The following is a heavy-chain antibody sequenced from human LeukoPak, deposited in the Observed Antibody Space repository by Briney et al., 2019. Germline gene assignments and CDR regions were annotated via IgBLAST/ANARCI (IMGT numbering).Heavy chain of an antibody. D-gene: IGHD5-18*01. J-gene: IGHJ4*02. CDR1: GFTFSTYT. V-gene: IGHV3-21*01. Sequence: GGSLRLSCAVSGFTFSTYTMAWVRQAPGKGLGWVSSITSSNSYIHYADPVKGRFTISRDDAKNSLYLQMNSLRAEDSAVYYCAKDPAMVKYYFDYWGQGTLVTVSS. CDR2: ITSSNSYI. CDR3: AKDPAMVKYYFDY.